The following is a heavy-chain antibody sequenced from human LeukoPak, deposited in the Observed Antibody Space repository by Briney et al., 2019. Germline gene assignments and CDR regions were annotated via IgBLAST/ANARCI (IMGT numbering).Heavy chain of an antibody. D-gene: IGHD3-22*01. CDR1: GGSISSYY. J-gene: IGHJ4*02. CDR2: IYYSGST. Sequence: SETLSLTCTVSGGSISSYYWSWIRQPPGKGLEWIGYIYYSGSTNYNPSLKSRVTISVDTSKNQFSLKLSSVTAADTAVYYCARRSYYYDSSGYQSLFDYWGQGTLVTVSS. V-gene: IGHV4-59*08. CDR3: ARRSYYYDSSGYQSLFDY.